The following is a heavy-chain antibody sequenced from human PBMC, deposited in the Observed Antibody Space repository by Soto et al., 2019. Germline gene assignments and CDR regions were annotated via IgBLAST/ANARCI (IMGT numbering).Heavy chain of an antibody. J-gene: IGHJ4*02. D-gene: IGHD4-17*01. CDR1: ELTFVANS. Sequence: EVQLVESGGGLVQPGGSLRLSFAAPELTFVANSMNWSRQAPGKGLEWVSYISSSSSTIYYADSVKGRFTISRDNAKNSLYLQMNSLRAEDTAVYYCARDLNYGLFDYWGQGTLVTVSS. V-gene: IGHV3-48*01. CDR2: ISSSSSTI. CDR3: ARDLNYGLFDY.